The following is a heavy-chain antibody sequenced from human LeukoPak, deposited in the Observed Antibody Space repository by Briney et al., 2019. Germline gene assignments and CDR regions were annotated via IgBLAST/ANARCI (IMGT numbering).Heavy chain of an antibody. D-gene: IGHD3-22*01. CDR3: AKRGVVIRVILVGFHKEAYYFDS. CDR1: GITLSNYG. V-gene: IGHV3-23*01. Sequence: PGGSLRLSCAVSGITLSNYGMSWVRQAPGKGLEWVAGISGSGGSTNYADSVKGRFTISRDNAENTLYLQMNSLRVEDTAVYFCAKRGVVIRVILVGFHKEAYYFDSWGQGALVTVSP. J-gene: IGHJ4*02. CDR2: ISGSGGST.